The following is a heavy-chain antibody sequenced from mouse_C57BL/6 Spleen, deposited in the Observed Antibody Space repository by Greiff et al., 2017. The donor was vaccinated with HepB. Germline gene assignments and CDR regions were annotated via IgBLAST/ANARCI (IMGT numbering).Heavy chain of an antibody. J-gene: IGHJ2*01. CDR2: IWSGGST. CDR1: GFSLTSYG. D-gene: IGHD1-1*01. CDR3: AREATTVVEYFDY. Sequence: VQLVESGPGLVQPSQSLSITCTVSGFSLTSYGVHWVRQSPGKGLEWLGVIWSGGSTDYNAAFISRLSISKDNSKSQVFFKMNSLQADDTAIYYCAREATTVVEYFDYWGQGTTLTVSS. V-gene: IGHV2-2*01.